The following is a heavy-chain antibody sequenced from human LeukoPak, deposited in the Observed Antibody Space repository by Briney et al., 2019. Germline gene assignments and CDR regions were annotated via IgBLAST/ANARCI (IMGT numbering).Heavy chain of an antibody. CDR1: GGSISSYY. V-gene: IGHV4-59*01. Sequence: MSSETLSLTCTVSGGSISSYYWSWIRQPPGKGLEWIGYIYYSGSTNYNPSLKSRVTISVDTSKNQFSLKLSSVTAADTAVYYCARQYRTAMLPYYFYSYMDVWGKGTTVTVSS. CDR2: IYYSGST. D-gene: IGHD5-18*01. J-gene: IGHJ6*03. CDR3: ARQYRTAMLPYYFYSYMDV.